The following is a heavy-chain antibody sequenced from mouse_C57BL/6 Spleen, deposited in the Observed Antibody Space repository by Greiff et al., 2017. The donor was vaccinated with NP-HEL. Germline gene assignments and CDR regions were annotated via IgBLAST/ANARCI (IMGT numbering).Heavy chain of an antibody. CDR3: TRVTGTGAMDY. V-gene: IGHV1-5*01. CDR1: GYTFTSYW. Sequence: EVQLQQSGTVLARPGASVKMSCKTSGYTFTSYWMHWVKQRPGQGLEWIGAIYPGNSDTSYNQKFKGKAKLTAVTSASTAYIDLSSLTNEDSAVYYCTRVTGTGAMDYWGQGTSVTVSS. D-gene: IGHD4-1*01. CDR2: IYPGNSDT. J-gene: IGHJ4*01.